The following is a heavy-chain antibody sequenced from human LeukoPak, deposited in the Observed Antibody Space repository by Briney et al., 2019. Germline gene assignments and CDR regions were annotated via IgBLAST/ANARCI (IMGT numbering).Heavy chain of an antibody. D-gene: IGHD6-13*01. Sequence: GASVKVSCKASGYTFTSYDINWLRQATGQGLEWMGWMNPNSGNTGYAQKFQGRVTITRNTSISTAYMELSSLRSEDTAVYYCARVGVSSSWFLYFDYWGQGTLVTVSS. CDR2: MNPNSGNT. CDR1: GYTFTSYD. V-gene: IGHV1-8*03. CDR3: ARVGVSSSWFLYFDY. J-gene: IGHJ4*02.